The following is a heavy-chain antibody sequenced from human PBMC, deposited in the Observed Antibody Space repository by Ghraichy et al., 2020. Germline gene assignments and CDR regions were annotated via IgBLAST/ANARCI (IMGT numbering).Heavy chain of an antibody. CDR3: AGSGYSSGWYEFDY. Sequence: SETLSLTCTVSGAPITDHYWSLIRQSPGKGLEWIGSFSYSGSTRYNPSLESRVTLSIHTSKNQFSLTLSSMTAADTAVYYCAGSGYSSGWYEFDYWGQGTLVTVSS. CDR1: GAPITDHY. D-gene: IGHD6-19*01. J-gene: IGHJ4*02. V-gene: IGHV4-59*11. CDR2: FSYSGST.